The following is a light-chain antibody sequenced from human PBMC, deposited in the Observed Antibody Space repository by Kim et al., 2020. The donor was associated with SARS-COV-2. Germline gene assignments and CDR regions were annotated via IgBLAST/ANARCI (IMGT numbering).Light chain of an antibody. V-gene: IGLV3-19*01. CDR2: EKN. CDR1: SRRSYY. Sequence: ALGQTVRITCKGDSRRSYYASWYQQKPGQAPLLVLYEKNNRPSGIPDRFSGSSSGNTASLTITGAQAEDEADYYGNSRESGVNHVVFGGGTQLTVL. J-gene: IGLJ3*02. CDR3: NSRESGVNHVV.